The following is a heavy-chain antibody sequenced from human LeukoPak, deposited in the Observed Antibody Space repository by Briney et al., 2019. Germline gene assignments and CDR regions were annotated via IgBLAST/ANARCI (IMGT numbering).Heavy chain of an antibody. Sequence: PSETLSLTCTVSGGSISAYYWSWIRQPPGKGLEWIGYIYYSGSTNYNPSLKSRVTMSVDTSKNQFSLKMSSGTAAHPAVYYWGRRGYGYDDYWGQGTLVTVSS. D-gene: IGHD5-18*01. V-gene: IGHV4-59*08. CDR3: GRRGYGYDDY. CDR2: IYYSGST. J-gene: IGHJ4*02. CDR1: GGSISAYY.